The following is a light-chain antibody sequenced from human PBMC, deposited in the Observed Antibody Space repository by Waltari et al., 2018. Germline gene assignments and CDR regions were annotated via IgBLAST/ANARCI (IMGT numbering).Light chain of an antibody. CDR1: QSVSSN. CDR2: GAS. CDR3: QQYNNWPLFT. J-gene: IGKJ3*01. Sequence: EIVMTQSPATLSVSPGGRATLSCRASQSVSSNLAWYQQKPGQAPRLLIYGASTRATGIPARFSGSGSGTEFILTISSMQSEDFAVYYCQQYNNWPLFTFGPGTKVDIK. V-gene: IGKV3-15*01.